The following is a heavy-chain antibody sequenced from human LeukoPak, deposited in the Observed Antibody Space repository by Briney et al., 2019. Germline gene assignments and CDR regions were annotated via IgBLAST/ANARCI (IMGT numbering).Heavy chain of an antibody. J-gene: IGHJ4*02. CDR3: ARETVGYCSGGPCPYYFDS. D-gene: IGHD2-15*01. V-gene: IGHV4-4*07. Sequence: SETLSLACTGSGGSITGYYWSWIRRPAGKGLEWIARIYTSDDINYNPSLKSRVTLSVDTSKNQFSLNLKSVTAADMAVYYCARETVGYCSGGPCPYYFDSWGQGTLVTVSS. CDR2: IYTSDDI. CDR1: GGSITGYY.